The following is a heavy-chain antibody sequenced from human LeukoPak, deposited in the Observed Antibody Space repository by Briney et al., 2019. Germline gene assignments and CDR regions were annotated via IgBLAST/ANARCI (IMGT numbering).Heavy chain of an antibody. CDR2: IIPIFGTA. CDR3: ARGGTMVRGVIMAKHYYYYYMDV. Sequence: SVKVSCKASGGAFSIYAISWVRQAPGQGLEWMGGIIPIFGTANYAQKFQGRVTITADESTTTAYMELSSLRSEGTAVYYCARGGTMVRGVIMAKHYYYYYMDVWGKGPTVTISS. D-gene: IGHD3-10*01. CDR1: GGAFSIYA. J-gene: IGHJ6*03. V-gene: IGHV1-69*01.